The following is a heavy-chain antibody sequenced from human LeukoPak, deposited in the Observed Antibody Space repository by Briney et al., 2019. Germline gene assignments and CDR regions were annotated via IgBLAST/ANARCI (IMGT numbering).Heavy chain of an antibody. J-gene: IGHJ4*02. CDR1: GFIVSND. CDR3: ARHVVAVGFDY. V-gene: IGHV3-66*04. D-gene: IGHD3-22*01. Sequence: GGSLRLSCAAPGFIVSNDMKWVRQAPGKGLEWVSVIYSGGSTYYADSVKGRFTISRDNSKNTLYLQMNSLRAEDTAVYYCARHVVAVGFDYWGQGTLVTVSS. CDR2: IYSGGST.